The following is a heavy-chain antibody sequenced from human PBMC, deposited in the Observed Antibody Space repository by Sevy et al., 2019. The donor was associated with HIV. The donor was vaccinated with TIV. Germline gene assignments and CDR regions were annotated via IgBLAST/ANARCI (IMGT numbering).Heavy chain of an antibody. CDR1: GFTFSSYA. D-gene: IGHD3-22*01. CDR3: ARDIYYDSSGYYSKNSDHYYYYYGVDV. CDR2: ISYDGSNK. J-gene: IGHJ6*02. V-gene: IGHV3-30*04. Sequence: GGSLRLSCAASGFTFSSYAMHWVRQAPGKGLEWVAVISYDGSNKYYADSVKGRFTISRDNSKNTLYLQMNSLRAEDTAVYYCARDIYYDSSGYYSKNSDHYYYYYGVDVWGQGTTVTVSS.